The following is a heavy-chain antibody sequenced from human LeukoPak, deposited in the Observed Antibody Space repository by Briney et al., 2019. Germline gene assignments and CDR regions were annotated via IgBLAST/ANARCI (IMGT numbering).Heavy chain of an antibody. CDR3: AKPNRYCISTSCYAY. J-gene: IGHJ4*02. CDR2: ISGSGGST. V-gene: IGHV3-23*01. CDR1: GFTFSSYA. Sequence: GGSLRLSCAASGFTFSSYAMSWVRQAPGKGLEWVSAISGSGGSTYYADSVKGRFTISRDNSKNTLYLQMNSLRAEDTAVYYCAKPNRYCISTSCYAYGAQGPLATVSS. D-gene: IGHD2-2*01.